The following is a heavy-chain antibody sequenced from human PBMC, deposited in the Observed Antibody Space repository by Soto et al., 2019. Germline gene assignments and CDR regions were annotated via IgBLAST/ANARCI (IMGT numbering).Heavy chain of an antibody. CDR3: ARDKITGLFDY. CDR1: GGSFSGYY. D-gene: IGHD2-8*02. J-gene: IGHJ4*02. CDR2: INHSGST. V-gene: IGHV4-34*01. Sequence: QVQLQQWGAGLLKPSETLSLTCAVYGGSFSGYYWTWIRQPPGTGLEWIGEINHSGSTNYNPSLKSRVTLSVYTSKNLFSLQLTSVTGAETAVYYCARDKITGLFDYWGQGTLVTVSS.